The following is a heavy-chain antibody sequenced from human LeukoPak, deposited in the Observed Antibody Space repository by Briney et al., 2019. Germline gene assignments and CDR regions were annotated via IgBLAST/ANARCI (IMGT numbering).Heavy chain of an antibody. CDR2: IYYSGST. Sequence: SETLSLTCTVSGGSISSYCWSWIRQPPGKGLEWIGYIYYSGSTNYNPSLKSRVTISVDTSKNQFSLKLSSVTAADTAVYYCARVGVGLDMVRGVINPYYFDYWGQGTLVTVSS. D-gene: IGHD3-10*01. V-gene: IGHV4-59*01. CDR3: ARVGVGLDMVRGVINPYYFDY. CDR1: GGSISSYC. J-gene: IGHJ4*02.